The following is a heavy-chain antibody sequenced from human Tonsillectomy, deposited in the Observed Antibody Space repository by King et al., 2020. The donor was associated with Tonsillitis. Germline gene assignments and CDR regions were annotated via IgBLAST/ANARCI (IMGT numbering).Heavy chain of an antibody. CDR1: GGSISSYY. J-gene: IGHJ3*02. Sequence: QLQESGPGLVKPSETLSLTCTVSGGSISSYYWSWIRQPPGKGLEWIGYIYYSGSTNYNPSLKSRVTISVYTSKNQFSLKLSSVTAADTAVYYCARGYYDFWSGYYYDAFDIWGQGTMVTVSS. CDR2: IYYSGST. D-gene: IGHD3-3*01. V-gene: IGHV4-59*01. CDR3: ARGYYDFWSGYYYDAFDI.